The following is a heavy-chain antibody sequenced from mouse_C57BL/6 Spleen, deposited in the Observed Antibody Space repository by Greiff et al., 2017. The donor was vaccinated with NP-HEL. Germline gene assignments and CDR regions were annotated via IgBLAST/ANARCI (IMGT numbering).Heavy chain of an antibody. CDR3: ARSTIYYCNYDYFDY. CDR1: GYTFTSYW. Sequence: QVQLQQPGAELVRPGSSVKLSCKASGYTFTSYWMHWVKQRPIQGLEWIGNIDPSDSETHYNQKFKDKATLTVDKSSSTAYMQLSSLTSEDSAVYYCARSTIYYCNYDYFDYWGQGTTLTVSS. D-gene: IGHD2-1*01. J-gene: IGHJ2*01. V-gene: IGHV1-52*01. CDR2: IDPSDSET.